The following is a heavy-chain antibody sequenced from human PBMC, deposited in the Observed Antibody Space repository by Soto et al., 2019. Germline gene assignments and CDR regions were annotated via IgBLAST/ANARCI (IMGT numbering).Heavy chain of an antibody. Sequence: QVQLVQSGAEVKKPGASVKVSCKASGYTFTSYYIHWVRQAPGQGLEWMGIINPSGGSTSYAQKFQGRVTMTRDTSTSTVYMELSSLRSEDTAVYYCAREGEWEQTGSYFDYWGQGTLVTVSS. V-gene: IGHV1-46*01. J-gene: IGHJ4*02. D-gene: IGHD1-26*01. CDR2: INPSGGST. CDR1: GYTFTSYY. CDR3: AREGEWEQTGSYFDY.